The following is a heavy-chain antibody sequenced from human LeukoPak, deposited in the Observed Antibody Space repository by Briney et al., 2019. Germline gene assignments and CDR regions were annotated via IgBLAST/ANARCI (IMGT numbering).Heavy chain of an antibody. CDR3: ARRAGAYSRPYDY. V-gene: IGHV3-53*01. J-gene: IGHJ4*02. D-gene: IGHD4/OR15-4a*01. Sequence: GWSLRLSCTVSGFTVSSNSMSWVRQAPGKGLEWVSFIYSDNTHYSDSVKGRFTISRDNSKNTLYLQMNSLRAEDTAVYYCARRAGAYSRPYDYWGQGTLVTVSS. CDR1: GFTVSSNS. CDR2: IYSDNT.